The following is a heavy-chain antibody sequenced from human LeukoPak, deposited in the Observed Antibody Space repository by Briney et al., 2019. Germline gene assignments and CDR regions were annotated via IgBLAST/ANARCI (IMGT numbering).Heavy chain of an antibody. CDR1: GLTFSDYN. J-gene: IGHJ6*03. V-gene: IGHV3-48*01. CDR2: ISSGGSTI. CDR3: AGSSRWFRTYFYHYMDV. D-gene: IGHD6-13*01. Sequence: PGGSLRLSCAGSGLTFSDYNMHWVRQAPGKGLEWLSYISSGGSTIYYADSVEGRFTISRDNAKNSLYLQMNSLRAEDTAVYYCAGSSRWFRTYFYHYMDVWGKGTTVTVSS.